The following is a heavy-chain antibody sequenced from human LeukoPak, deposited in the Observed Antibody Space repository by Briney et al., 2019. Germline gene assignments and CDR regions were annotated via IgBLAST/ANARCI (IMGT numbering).Heavy chain of an antibody. CDR3: ARGNAYGSGTYPNWFDP. CDR2: ISSSSTYI. Sequence: PGGSLRLSCAAPGFTFSSYSMNWVRQAPGKGLEWVSSISSSSTYIYYADSVKGRLTISRDNSKKSLYLQMNSLRAEDTAVYYCARGNAYGSGTYPNWFDPWGQGTLVTASS. J-gene: IGHJ5*02. CDR1: GFTFSSYS. V-gene: IGHV3-21*01. D-gene: IGHD3-10*01.